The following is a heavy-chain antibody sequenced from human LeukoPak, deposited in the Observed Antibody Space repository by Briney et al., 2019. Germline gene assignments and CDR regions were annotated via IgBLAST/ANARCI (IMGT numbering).Heavy chain of an antibody. D-gene: IGHD3-3*01. CDR1: GGSISSSSYY. J-gene: IGHJ5*02. CDR2: IYYSGST. V-gene: IGHV4-39*01. CDR3: ARLANTAYYDFWSGYFPNWFDP. Sequence: SETLSLTCTVSGGSISSSSYYWGWIRQPPGKGLEWIGSIYYSGSTYYNPSLKSRVTISVDTSKNQFSLKLSSVTAADMAVYYCARLANTAYYDFWSGYFPNWFDPWGQGTLVTVSS.